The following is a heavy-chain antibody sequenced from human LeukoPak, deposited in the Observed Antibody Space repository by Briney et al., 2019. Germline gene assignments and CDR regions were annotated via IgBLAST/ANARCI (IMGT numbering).Heavy chain of an antibody. J-gene: IGHJ6*02. CDR3: ARDLPRRLDIYYYYGMDV. CDR2: ISAYNGNT. Sequence: ASVKVSCKASGYTFTSYGISWVRQAPGQGLEWMGWISAYNGNTNYAQKLQGRVTMTTDTSTSTAYMELRSLRSDDTAVYYCARDLPRRLDIYYYYGMDVWGQGTTVTVSS. V-gene: IGHV1-18*01. CDR1: GYTFTSYG. D-gene: IGHD2-2*03.